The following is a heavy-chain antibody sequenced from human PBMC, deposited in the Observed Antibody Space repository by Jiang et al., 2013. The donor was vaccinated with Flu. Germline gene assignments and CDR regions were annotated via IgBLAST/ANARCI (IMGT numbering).Heavy chain of an antibody. CDR2: LYHSGNT. D-gene: IGHD3-10*01. CDR1: GGSVSSGTYF. Sequence: LLKPSETLSLTCSVSGGSVSSGTYFWSWIRQPPGKGLEWIGYLYHSGNTKYNPSLGSRVTLSVDMSKTQFSLKLTSVIAADTAVYYCARAGGSERGHGMDVWGPGTTVTVSS. J-gene: IGHJ6*02. CDR3: ARAGGSERGHGMDV. V-gene: IGHV4-61*01.